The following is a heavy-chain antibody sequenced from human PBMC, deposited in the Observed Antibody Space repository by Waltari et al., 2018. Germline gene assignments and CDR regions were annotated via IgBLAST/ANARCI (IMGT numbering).Heavy chain of an antibody. D-gene: IGHD5-18*01. J-gene: IGHJ4*02. CDR1: GFRFSAYW. CDR2: INSDGSSI. Sequence: EVQLVEAGGDIVQPGGSLSLSCAASGFRFSAYWMTWARQVPGKGLVWVSRINSDGSSISYSDSVKGRFTISRDNSKNMLYLQLNSLRAEDTAVYYCARKGGRGYTYGPFYYDSWGQGTLVTVSS. CDR3: ARKGGRGYTYGPFYYDS. V-gene: IGHV3-74*01.